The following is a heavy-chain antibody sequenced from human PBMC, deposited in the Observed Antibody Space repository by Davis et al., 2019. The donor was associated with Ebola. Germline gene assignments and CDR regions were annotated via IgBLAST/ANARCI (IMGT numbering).Heavy chain of an antibody. CDR2: INHSGST. D-gene: IGHD1/OR15-1a*01. Sequence: PSETLSLTCAVYGGSFGGYYWSWIRQPPGKGLEWIGEINHSGSTNYNPSLKSRVTISVDTSKNQFSLKLSSVTAADTAVYYCARVRTTTYTIADDYWGQGTLVTVSS. J-gene: IGHJ4*02. V-gene: IGHV4-34*01. CDR1: GGSFGGYY. CDR3: ARVRTTTYTIADDY.